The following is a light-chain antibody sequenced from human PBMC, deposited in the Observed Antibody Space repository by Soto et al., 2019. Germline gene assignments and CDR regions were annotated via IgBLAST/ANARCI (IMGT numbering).Light chain of an antibody. V-gene: IGKV3-15*01. Sequence: EILMTQSPESLSVSPGETATLSCRASQSLNTDLAWYQQKPGQAPRLLLYGASTRATGISTRFSGGGSGTEFTHTISGLQSEDSAVYYCQQYKSWPPITFGQGTRLEI. CDR2: GAS. CDR1: QSLNTD. J-gene: IGKJ5*01. CDR3: QQYKSWPPIT.